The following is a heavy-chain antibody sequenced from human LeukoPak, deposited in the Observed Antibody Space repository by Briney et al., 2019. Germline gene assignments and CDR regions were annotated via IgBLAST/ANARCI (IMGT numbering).Heavy chain of an antibody. CDR2: INQNSGGI. D-gene: IGHD3-22*01. J-gene: IGHJ3*02. Sequence: ASVKVSCKTSGYTFTGYYMHWVRQAPGQGLEWMGWINQNSGGINYAQRFQGRVTMTRDTSISTAYMELSRLRSDDSAVYYCARYFYDSSGSSSDAYDIWGQGTMVTVSS. CDR3: ARYFYDSSGSSSDAYDI. CDR1: GYTFTGYY. V-gene: IGHV1-2*02.